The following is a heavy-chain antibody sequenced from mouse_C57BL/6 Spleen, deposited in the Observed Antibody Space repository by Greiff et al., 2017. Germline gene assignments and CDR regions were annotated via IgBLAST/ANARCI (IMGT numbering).Heavy chain of an antibody. CDR1: GYTFTSYW. CDR2: IDPSDSET. CDR3: AREDYGSSYGAY. J-gene: IGHJ3*01. D-gene: IGHD1-1*01. Sequence: QVQLQQPGAELVRPGSSVKLSCKASGYTFTSYWMHWVKQRPIQGLEWIGNIDPSDSETHYNQKFKDKATLTVDKSSSTAYMQLSSLTSEDSAVYYCAREDYGSSYGAYWGQGTLVTVSA. V-gene: IGHV1-52*01.